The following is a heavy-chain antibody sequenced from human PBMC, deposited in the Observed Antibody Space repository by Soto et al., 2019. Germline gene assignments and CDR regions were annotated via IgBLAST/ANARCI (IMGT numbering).Heavy chain of an antibody. Sequence: PGGSLRLSCAASGFTFSSYSMNWARQAPGKGLEWVSYISSSSSTIYYADSVKGRFTISRDNAKNSLYLQMNSLRDEDTAVYYCARVKGRSSSWPEVGYYYYGMDVWGQGTTVTVSS. CDR2: ISSSSSTI. CDR3: ARVKGRSSSWPEVGYYYYGMDV. CDR1: GFTFSSYS. V-gene: IGHV3-48*02. D-gene: IGHD6-13*01. J-gene: IGHJ6*02.